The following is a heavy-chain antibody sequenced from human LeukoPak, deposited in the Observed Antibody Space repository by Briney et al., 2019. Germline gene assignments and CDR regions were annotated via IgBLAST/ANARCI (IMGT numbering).Heavy chain of an antibody. Sequence: SETLSLTCAVYGGSFSGYYWSWIRQPPGKGLEWIGEINHSGSTNYSPSLKSRVTISVDTSKNQFSLKLSSVTAADTAVYYCATSNSSLYYFDYWGQGTLVTVSS. V-gene: IGHV4-34*01. CDR1: GGSFSGYY. CDR2: INHSGST. D-gene: IGHD6-13*01. CDR3: ATSNSSLYYFDY. J-gene: IGHJ4*02.